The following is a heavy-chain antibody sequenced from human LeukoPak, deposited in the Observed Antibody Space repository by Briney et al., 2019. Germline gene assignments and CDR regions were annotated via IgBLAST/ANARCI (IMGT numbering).Heavy chain of an antibody. CDR2: ITGNGRST. CDR1: GFTFSSYA. D-gene: IGHD3-10*01. Sequence: GGSLRLSCSASGFTFSSYAMHWVRQASGKGLEYVSAITGNGRSTYYADSMKGRVAISRDNSKNTLYLQMSSLRPEDTAVYYCVKAPYYGSDWGQGTLVTVSS. J-gene: IGHJ4*02. V-gene: IGHV3-64D*06. CDR3: VKAPYYGSD.